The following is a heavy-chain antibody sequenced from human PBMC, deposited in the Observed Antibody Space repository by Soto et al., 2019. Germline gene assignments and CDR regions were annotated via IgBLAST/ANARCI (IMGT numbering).Heavy chain of an antibody. D-gene: IGHD3-9*01. CDR3: ARHYDILTGYSFDY. CDR2: IYYSGST. V-gene: IGHV4-39*01. J-gene: IGHJ4*02. Sequence: QLQLQESGPGLVKPSETLSLTCTVSGGSISSSSYYWGWIRQPPGKGLEWIGSIYYSGSTYYNPSLKGRVTISVDTSKNQFSLKLSSVTAADTAVYYCARHYDILTGYSFDYWGQGTLVTVSS. CDR1: GGSISSSSYY.